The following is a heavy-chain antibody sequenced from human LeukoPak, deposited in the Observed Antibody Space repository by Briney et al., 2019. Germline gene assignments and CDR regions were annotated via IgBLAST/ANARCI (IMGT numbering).Heavy chain of an antibody. CDR2: INHSGST. CDR3: AGIPRYSRAAPHWYFDL. D-gene: IGHD6-13*01. Sequence: PSETLSLTCAVYGGSFSGYYWSWIRQPPGKGLEWIGEINHSGSTNYNPSLKSRVTISVDTSKNQFSLKLSSVTAADTAVYYCAGIPRYSRAAPHWYFDLWGRGTLVTVSS. V-gene: IGHV4-34*01. CDR1: GGSFSGYY. J-gene: IGHJ2*01.